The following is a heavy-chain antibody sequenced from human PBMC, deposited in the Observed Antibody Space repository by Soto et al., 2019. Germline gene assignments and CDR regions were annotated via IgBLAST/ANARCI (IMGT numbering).Heavy chain of an antibody. J-gene: IGHJ4*02. Sequence: GASVKVSCKASGYTFTNYDINWGRQATGQGLEWMGWMNPNSGNTGYAQKFQGRVTMTRITSIRTAYMEVSSLISEDTAVYYCATSEKGGTIDDWGPGTLVTVSS. CDR1: GYTFTNYD. D-gene: IGHD2-15*01. V-gene: IGHV1-8*01. CDR2: MNPNSGNT. CDR3: ATSEKGGTIDD.